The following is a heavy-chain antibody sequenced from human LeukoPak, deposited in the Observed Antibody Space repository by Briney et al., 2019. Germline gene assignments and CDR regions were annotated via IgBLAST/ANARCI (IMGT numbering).Heavy chain of an antibody. CDR1: GDSVSSNSAA. D-gene: IGHD3-10*01. CDR2: TYYRSKWYN. Sequence: SQTLSLTCAISGDSVSSNSAAWNWIRQSPSRGLEWLGRTYYRSKWYNDYAVSVRSRMTINPDTSKNQFSLQLNSVTPEDTAVYYCARVAYVSGSYYNYFDYWGQGTLVTVSS. CDR3: ARVAYVSGSYYNYFDY. V-gene: IGHV6-1*01. J-gene: IGHJ4*02.